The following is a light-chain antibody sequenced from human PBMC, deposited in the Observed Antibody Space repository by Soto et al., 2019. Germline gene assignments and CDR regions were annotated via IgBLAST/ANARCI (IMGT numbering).Light chain of an antibody. CDR2: EVS. J-gene: IGLJ2*01. Sequence: QSALTQPASVSGSPGQSITISCTGTSSDVGGYNYVCWYQQHPGKVPKLIIYEVSNRPPGVSNRFSGSKSGNTASLTISGLQAEDEADYYCSSYTTSSTLLFGGGTKLTVL. V-gene: IGLV2-14*01. CDR3: SSYTTSSTLL. CDR1: SSDVGGYNY.